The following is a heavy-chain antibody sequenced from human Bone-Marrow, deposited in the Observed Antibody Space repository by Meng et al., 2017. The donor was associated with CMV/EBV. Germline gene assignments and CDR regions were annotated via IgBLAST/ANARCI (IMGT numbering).Heavy chain of an antibody. CDR3: TAVTTAGDV. CDR1: GFTFGDYA. Sequence: GGSLRLSCTASGFTFGDYAMSWVRQAPGKGLEWVSFIRSKAYGGTTKYAASVKGRFTMSRDDSKSIAYLQMNSLKTEDTAVYYCTAVTTAGDVWGRGTMVTGYS. D-gene: IGHD4-11*01. J-gene: IGHJ6*02. CDR2: IRSKAYGGTT. V-gene: IGHV3-49*04.